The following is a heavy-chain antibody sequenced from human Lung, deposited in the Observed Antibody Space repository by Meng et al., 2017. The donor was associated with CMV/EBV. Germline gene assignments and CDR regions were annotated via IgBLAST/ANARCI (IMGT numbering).Heavy chain of an antibody. V-gene: IGHV1-2*02. Sequence: TLTGYFMRCVRRARGRGIEWMRWIKTRSGGTEDAEKSESRINITWDTSPSTALMDLSRLGYDETAVYFCASGTCANDICYNTYSWFDHWGQGTLVTVSS. D-gene: IGHD2-8*01. CDR2: IKTRSGGT. CDR1: TLTGYF. J-gene: IGHJ5*02. CDR3: ASGTCANDICYNTYSWFDH.